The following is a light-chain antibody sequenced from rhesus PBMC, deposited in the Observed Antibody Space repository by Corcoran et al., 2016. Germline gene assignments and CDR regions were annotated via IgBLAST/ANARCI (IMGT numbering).Light chain of an antibody. CDR3: QQYSALFRT. Sequence: EIVMTQSPATLSLSPGETATLSCRASENVGSYVAWYQQKPGQAPKPLVHSAFIRATGIPDRFSGSGYKTDFTLSSSSLEPEYVGVYHCQQYSALFRTFGRGTKVEIK. J-gene: IGKJ1*01. CDR2: SAF. V-gene: IGKV3-40*03. CDR1: ENVGSY.